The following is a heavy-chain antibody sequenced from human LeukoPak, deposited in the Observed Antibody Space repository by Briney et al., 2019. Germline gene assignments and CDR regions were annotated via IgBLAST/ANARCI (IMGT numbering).Heavy chain of an antibody. D-gene: IGHD3-22*01. CDR3: ARDSDYYDSSGYYSLGYYYYGMDV. CDR1: GFTFSNYG. J-gene: IGHJ6*02. V-gene: IGHV3-21*01. CDR2: ISGNGGRT. Sequence: GGSLRLSCAASGFTFSNYGMSWVRQAPGKGLEWVSFISGNGGRTDYADSVKGRFTISRDNAKNSLYLQMNSLRAEDTAVYYCARDSDYYDSSGYYSLGYYYYGMDVWGQGTTVTVSS.